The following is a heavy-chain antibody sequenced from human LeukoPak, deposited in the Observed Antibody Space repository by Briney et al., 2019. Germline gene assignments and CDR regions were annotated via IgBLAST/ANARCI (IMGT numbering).Heavy chain of an antibody. J-gene: IGHJ4*02. D-gene: IGHD5-12*01. Sequence: GGSLRLSCAASGFTFSSYGMHWVRQAPGKGLEWVAFIRYDGSNKYYADSVKGRLTISRDNSKNTLYLQMNSLRAEDTAVYYCARDGEYSGYGTPGYYFDYWGQGTLVTVSS. CDR3: ARDGEYSGYGTPGYYFDY. CDR2: IRYDGSNK. V-gene: IGHV3-30*02. CDR1: GFTFSSYG.